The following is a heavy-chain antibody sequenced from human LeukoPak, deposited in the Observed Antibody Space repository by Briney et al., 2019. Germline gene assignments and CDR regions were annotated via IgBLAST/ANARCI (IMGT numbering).Heavy chain of an antibody. Sequence: GGSLRLSCAASGFTFSSYAMHWVRQAPGKGLEWVAVISYDGSNKYYADSVKGRFTISRDNAKNSLYLQMNSLRAEDTAVYYCARATIFANSFDPWGQGTLVTVSS. CDR1: GFTFSSYA. CDR3: ARATIFANSFDP. V-gene: IGHV3-30-3*01. CDR2: ISYDGSNK. D-gene: IGHD3-3*01. J-gene: IGHJ5*02.